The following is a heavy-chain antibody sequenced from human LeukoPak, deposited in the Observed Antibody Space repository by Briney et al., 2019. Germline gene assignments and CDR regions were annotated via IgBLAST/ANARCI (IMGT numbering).Heavy chain of an antibody. J-gene: IGHJ4*02. D-gene: IGHD3-10*01. CDR3: AKGRKGLLFVRGVDFDY. Sequence: GGSLRLSCAASGFTFSSYGMHWVRQAPGKGLEWVAFIRYDGNNKYYADSVKGRFTISRDNSKNTLYLQMNSLRVEDTAVYYCAKGRKGLLFVRGVDFDYWGQGALVTVSS. CDR1: GFTFSSYG. CDR2: IRYDGNNK. V-gene: IGHV3-30*02.